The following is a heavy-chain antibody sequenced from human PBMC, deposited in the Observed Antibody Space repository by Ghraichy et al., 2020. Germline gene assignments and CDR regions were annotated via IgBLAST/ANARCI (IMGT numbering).Heavy chain of an antibody. Sequence: ESLNISCTVSGGSISSYYWSWIRQPPGKGLEWIGYIYYSGSTNYNPSLKSRVTISVDTSKNQFSLKLSSVTAADTAVYYCARDRAKNWFDPWGQGTLVTVSS. CDR2: IYYSGST. J-gene: IGHJ5*02. D-gene: IGHD3-10*01. V-gene: IGHV4-59*01. CDR1: GGSISSYY. CDR3: ARDRAKNWFDP.